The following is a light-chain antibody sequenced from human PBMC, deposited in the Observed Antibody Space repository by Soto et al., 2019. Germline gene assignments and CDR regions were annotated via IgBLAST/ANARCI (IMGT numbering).Light chain of an antibody. CDR3: QQAVYRPRS. J-gene: IGKJ4*01. V-gene: IGKV4-1*01. CDR2: WAS. CDR1: QGRLYSLDNKSY. Sequence: VAQSHTSLAASLGGRATRRCKSSQGRLYSLDNKSYLAWYQQKPGQPPKLLIYWASTRASGAPDRFSGSGSGTDFTLTINSLQAEDVTLYYCQQAVYRPRSFGERTKVEI.